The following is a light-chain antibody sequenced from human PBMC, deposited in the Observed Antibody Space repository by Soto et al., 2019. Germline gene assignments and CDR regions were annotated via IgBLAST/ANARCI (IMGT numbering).Light chain of an antibody. CDR3: QQGYITPWT. J-gene: IGKJ1*01. V-gene: IGKV1-39*01. CDR2: AVS. Sequence: IQLTQSPSSLSASVGARVTFTCRASEDISSYLVWYQQKPGKAPKLLIYAVSSLHSGVPSRFSGSGSGTDFTLTISSLQPGDSATYYCQQGYITPWTFGQGTKVDI. CDR1: EDISSY.